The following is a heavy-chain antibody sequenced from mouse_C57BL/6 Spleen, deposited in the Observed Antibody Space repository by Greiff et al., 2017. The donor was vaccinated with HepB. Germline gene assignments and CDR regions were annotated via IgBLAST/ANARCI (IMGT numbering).Heavy chain of an antibody. J-gene: IGHJ2*01. CDR1: GFTFSSYA. CDR2: ISSGGDYI. CDR3: TRPSISNYVYFDY. D-gene: IGHD2-5*01. Sequence: EVKLVESGEGLVKPGGSLKLSCAASGFTFSSYAMSWVRQTPEKRLEWVAYISSGGDYIYYADTVKGRFTISRDNARNTLYLQMSSLKSEDTAMYYCTRPSISNYVYFDYWGQGTTLTVSS. V-gene: IGHV5S21*01.